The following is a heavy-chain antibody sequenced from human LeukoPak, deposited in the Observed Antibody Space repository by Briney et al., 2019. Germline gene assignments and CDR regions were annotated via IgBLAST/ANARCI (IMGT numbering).Heavy chain of an antibody. V-gene: IGHV3-30*03. CDR2: LSNDGGRG. D-gene: IGHD3-10*01. J-gene: IGHJ4*02. Sequence: EGSLRLSCAASGFTFNSNGVHWVRQAPGKGLEWVALLSNDGGRGWYADAVKGRFTISRDNSKSTLYIQMNSLRAEDTAVYYCARAKPKNMVRGLIMRRESRYYFDYWGQGTLVTVSS. CDR3: ARAKPKNMVRGLIMRRESRYYFDY. CDR1: GFTFNSNG.